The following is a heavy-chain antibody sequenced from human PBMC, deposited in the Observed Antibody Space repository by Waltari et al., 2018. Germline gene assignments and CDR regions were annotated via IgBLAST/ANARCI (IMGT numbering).Heavy chain of an antibody. J-gene: IGHJ4*02. V-gene: IGHV1-8*01. CDR3: ARLYPYSSSSEQTV. CDR2: MNPNSGNT. D-gene: IGHD6-6*01. CDR1: GYTFPSYD. Sequence: QVQLVQSGAEVKKPGASVKVSCKASGYTFPSYDINWVRQATGQGLGWMGWMNPNSGNTGYAQKFQGRVTMTRNTSISTAYMELSSLRSEDTAVYYCARLYPYSSSSEQTVWGQGTLVTVSS.